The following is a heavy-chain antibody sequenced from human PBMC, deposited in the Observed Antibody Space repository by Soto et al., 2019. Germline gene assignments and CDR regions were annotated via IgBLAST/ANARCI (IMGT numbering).Heavy chain of an antibody. J-gene: IGHJ4*02. V-gene: IGHV3-53*01. Sequence: EVQLVESGGGLIQPGGSLRLSCAASGFTVSSNYMSWVRQAPGKGLEWVSVIYSGGSTYYADSVKGRFTISRDNSNNTLYLQMNSLSAEDTAVYYWARGADRSGWYQGDYWGQGTLVTVSS. CDR2: IYSGGST. CDR3: ARGADRSGWYQGDY. CDR1: GFTVSSNY. D-gene: IGHD6-19*01.